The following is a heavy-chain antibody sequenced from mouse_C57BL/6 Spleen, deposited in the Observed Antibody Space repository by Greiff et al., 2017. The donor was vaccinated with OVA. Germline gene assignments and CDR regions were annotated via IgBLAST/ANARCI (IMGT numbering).Heavy chain of an antibody. CDR1: GYTFTSYW. Sequence: QVQLQQPGAELVKPGASVKMSCKASGYTFTSYWITWVKQRPGQGLEWIGDIYPGSGSTNYNEQFKSKATLTVDTSSSTAYMQLSSLTSEDSAVYYCAIITTVEGGHYYAMDYWGQGTSVTVSS. CDR3: AIITTVEGGHYYAMDY. CDR2: IYPGSGST. V-gene: IGHV1-55*01. D-gene: IGHD1-1*01. J-gene: IGHJ4*01.